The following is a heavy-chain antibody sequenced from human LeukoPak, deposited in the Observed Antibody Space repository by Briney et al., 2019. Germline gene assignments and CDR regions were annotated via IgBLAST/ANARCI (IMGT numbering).Heavy chain of an antibody. V-gene: IGHV1-3*01. CDR1: GYTFTSYV. CDR2: INAGNGNT. Sequence: GASVKVSCKAFGYTFTSYVFHWVRQAPGQRLEWMGWINAGNGNTKYSQKFQGRVTITRDTSASTAYMELSSLRSEDTAVYYCARDDQGYCSSTSCSQGAFDIWGQGTMVTVSS. D-gene: IGHD2-2*01. J-gene: IGHJ3*02. CDR3: ARDDQGYCSSTSCSQGAFDI.